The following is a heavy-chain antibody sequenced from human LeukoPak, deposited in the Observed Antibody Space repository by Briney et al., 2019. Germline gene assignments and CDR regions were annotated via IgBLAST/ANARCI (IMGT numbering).Heavy chain of an antibody. Sequence: GGSLRLSCAASGFTFSSYAMSWVRQGPGKGLEWVSAISNSGGSTYYADSVKGRFTISKDNSKNTLYLEMNSLNAEDTAVYYCAKKASSGYYYAFDYWGQGTLVTVSS. J-gene: IGHJ4*02. CDR1: GFTFSSYA. CDR3: AKKASSGYYYAFDY. D-gene: IGHD3-22*01. V-gene: IGHV3-23*01. CDR2: ISNSGGST.